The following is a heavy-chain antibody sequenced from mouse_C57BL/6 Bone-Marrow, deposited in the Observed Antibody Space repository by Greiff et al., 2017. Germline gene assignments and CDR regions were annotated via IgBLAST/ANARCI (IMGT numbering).Heavy chain of an antibody. Sequence: VQLQQSGPELVKPGASVKISCKASGYAFSSSWMNWVKQRPGKGLEWIGRIYPGDGDTNYNGKFKGKATLTADKSSSTAYMQLSSLTSEDSAVYFCARRIGPITTAYFDVWGTGTTVTVSS. J-gene: IGHJ1*03. D-gene: IGHD1-1*01. CDR1: GYAFSSSW. V-gene: IGHV1-82*01. CDR2: IYPGDGDT. CDR3: ARRIGPITTAYFDV.